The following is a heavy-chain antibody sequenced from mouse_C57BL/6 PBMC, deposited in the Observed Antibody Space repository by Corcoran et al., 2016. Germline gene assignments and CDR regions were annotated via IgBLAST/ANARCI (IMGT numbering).Heavy chain of an antibody. J-gene: IGHJ3*01. CDR3: ARGYGRSLFAY. D-gene: IGHD1-1*01. CDR2: INPNNGGT. CDR1: GYTFTGYY. Sequence: EVQLQQSGPELVKPAASVTISCKASGYTFTGYYMNWVKQSHGKSHEWIGDINPNNGGTSYNQKFKGKATFTVDKSSSTAYMELRSLTSEDSAVYYCARGYGRSLFAYLGQGTLVTVSA. V-gene: IGHV1-26*01.